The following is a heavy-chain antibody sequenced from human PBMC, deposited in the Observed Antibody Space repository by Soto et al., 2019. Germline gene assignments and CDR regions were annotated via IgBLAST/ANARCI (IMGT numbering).Heavy chain of an antibody. V-gene: IGHV4-31*03. CDR1: GASIRIGGYF. J-gene: IGHJ6*02. Sequence: QVQLQESGPGLVKPSQTLSLTCTVSGASIRIGGYFWRWIRQPPGKGLEWIGHIYYNGSPYYNPSLKSRLTISVDTSKTEFSLRLTSVTAADTAVYFCATDEYFGSEIDFYYYAMDVWGQGTTVTVSS. CDR3: ATDEYFGSEIDFYYYAMDV. D-gene: IGHD3-10*01. CDR2: IYYNGSP.